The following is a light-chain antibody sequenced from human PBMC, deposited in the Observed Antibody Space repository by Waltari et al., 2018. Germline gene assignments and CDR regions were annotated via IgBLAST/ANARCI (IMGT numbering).Light chain of an antibody. CDR1: ESLLYPSNNQNS. CDR3: QQYYTSPLT. Sequence: DIVMTQSPDSLAVSLGERATITCRSSESLLYPSNNQNSLAWYQLKTGQPPKLLFYWASVRESGVPDRFSASGSGTDFILSISSLQAEDVAVYYCQQYYTSPLTFGGGTKVEIK. J-gene: IGKJ4*01. V-gene: IGKV4-1*01. CDR2: WAS.